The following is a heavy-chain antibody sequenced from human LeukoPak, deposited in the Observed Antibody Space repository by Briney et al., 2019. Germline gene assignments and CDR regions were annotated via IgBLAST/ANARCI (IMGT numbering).Heavy chain of an antibody. D-gene: IGHD3-22*01. J-gene: IGHJ2*01. CDR2: IYYSGST. V-gene: IGHV4-61*01. CDR3: ARVVYYYDSSGYYYRLWYFDL. Sequence: SETLSLTCTVSGGSISSSSYYWSWIRQPPGKGLEWIGYIYYSGSTNYNPSLKSRVTISVDTSKNQFSLKLSSVTAADTAVYYCARVVYYYDSSGYYYRLWYFDLWGRGTLVTVSS. CDR1: GGSISSSSYY.